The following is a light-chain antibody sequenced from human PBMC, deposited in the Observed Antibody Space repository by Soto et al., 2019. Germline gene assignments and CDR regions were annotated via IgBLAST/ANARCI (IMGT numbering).Light chain of an antibody. CDR1: QGVGRF. CDR2: DAS. J-gene: IGKJ4*01. V-gene: IGKV3-11*01. Sequence: EIVLTQSPATLSLSPGERAALSCRASQGVGRFSAWYQQKPGQAPRLLIYDASNRATGIPARFSGSGSETDFTLAIDNLEPEDFAVYYCQQRGGWPLTFGGGTKVEFK. CDR3: QQRGGWPLT.